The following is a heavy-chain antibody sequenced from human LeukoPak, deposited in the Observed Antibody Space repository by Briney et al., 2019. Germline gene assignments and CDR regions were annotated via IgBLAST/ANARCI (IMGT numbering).Heavy chain of an antibody. CDR3: ARPRYSSGWS. J-gene: IGHJ5*02. Sequence: GGSLRLSCAASGFTFSNYDMHWVRQAPGKGPEWVAVIWYDGSDKYYADSVKGRFTISRDNAKNTLYLQMNSLRAEDTAVYYCARPRYSSGWSWGQGTLVTVSS. CDR2: IWYDGSDK. V-gene: IGHV3-33*01. D-gene: IGHD6-19*01. CDR1: GFTFSNYD.